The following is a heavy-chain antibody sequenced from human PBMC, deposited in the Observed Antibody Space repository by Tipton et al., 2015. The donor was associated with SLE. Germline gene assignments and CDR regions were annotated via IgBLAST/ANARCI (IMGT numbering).Heavy chain of an antibody. CDR1: GGSFSGYY. CDR3: ARRSDDYSNWFDP. D-gene: IGHD4-11*01. V-gene: IGHV4-34*01. CDR2: ISHSGST. J-gene: IGHJ5*02. Sequence: TLSLTCAVYGGSFSGYYWSWIRQPPGKGLEWIGEISHSGSTNYNPSLKSRVTISLDTSKNQFSLKLNSVTAADTAVYYCARRSDDYSNWFDPWGQGTQVTVSS.